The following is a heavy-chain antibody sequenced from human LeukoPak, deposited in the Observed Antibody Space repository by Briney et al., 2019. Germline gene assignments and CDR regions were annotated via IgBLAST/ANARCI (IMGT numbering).Heavy chain of an antibody. CDR3: ARGLWFGEL. D-gene: IGHD3-10*01. Sequence: SETLSLTCAVYGGSFSGYYWSWIRQPPGKGLEWIGEINHSGSTDYNPSLKSRVTISVDTSKNQFSLKLSSVTAADTAVYYCARGLWFGELWGQGTLVTVSS. V-gene: IGHV4-34*01. J-gene: IGHJ4*02. CDR1: GGSFSGYY. CDR2: INHSGST.